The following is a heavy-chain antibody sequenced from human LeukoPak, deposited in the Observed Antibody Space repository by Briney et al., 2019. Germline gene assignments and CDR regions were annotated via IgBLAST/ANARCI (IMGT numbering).Heavy chain of an antibody. V-gene: IGHV3-48*03. CDR2: ISSSGSTI. Sequence: GGFLRLSCAASGFTFSSYEMNWVRQAPGKGLEWVSYISSSGSTIYYADSVKGRFTISRDNAKNSLYLQMDSLRAEDTAVYYCAELGITMIGGVWGKGTTVTISS. CDR3: AELGITMIGGV. J-gene: IGHJ6*04. CDR1: GFTFSSYE. D-gene: IGHD3-10*02.